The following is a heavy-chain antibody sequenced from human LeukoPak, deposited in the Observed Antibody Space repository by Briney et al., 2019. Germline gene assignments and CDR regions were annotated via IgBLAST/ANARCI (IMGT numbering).Heavy chain of an antibody. Sequence: SVKVSCKASGGTFISYAISWVRQAPGQGLEWVGGIIPIFGTANYAQKFQGRVTITADESTSTAYMELSSLRSEDTAVYYCARDYDSNGYYPDWGQGTLVTVSS. V-gene: IGHV1-69*01. D-gene: IGHD3-22*01. CDR1: GGTFISYA. J-gene: IGHJ4*02. CDR2: IIPIFGTA. CDR3: ARDYDSNGYYPD.